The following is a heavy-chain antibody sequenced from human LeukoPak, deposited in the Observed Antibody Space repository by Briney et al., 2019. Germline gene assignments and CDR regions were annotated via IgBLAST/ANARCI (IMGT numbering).Heavy chain of an antibody. CDR3: ARDEDCSSTSCLGGFDP. CDR2: IYSGGST. V-gene: IGHV3-66*02. J-gene: IGHJ5*02. CDR1: GFTVSSNY. D-gene: IGHD2-2*01. Sequence: GGSLRLSCAASGFTVSSNYMSWVRQAPGKGLEWVSVIYSGGSTYYADSVEGRFTISRDNSKNTLYLQMNSLRAEDTAVYYCARDEDCSSTSCLGGFDPWGQGTLVTVSS.